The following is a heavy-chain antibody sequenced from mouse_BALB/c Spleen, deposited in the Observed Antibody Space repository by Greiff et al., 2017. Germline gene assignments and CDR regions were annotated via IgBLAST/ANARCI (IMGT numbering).Heavy chain of an antibody. CDR1: GFTFSSFG. V-gene: IGHV5-17*02. CDR3: ARGLAY. CDR2: ISSGSSTI. Sequence: EVKVEESGGGLVQPGGSRKLSCAASGFTFSSFGMHWVRQAPEKGLEWVAYISSGSSTIYYADTVKGRFTISRDNPKNTLFLQMTSLRSEDTAMYYCARGLAYWGQGTLVTVSA. J-gene: IGHJ3*01.